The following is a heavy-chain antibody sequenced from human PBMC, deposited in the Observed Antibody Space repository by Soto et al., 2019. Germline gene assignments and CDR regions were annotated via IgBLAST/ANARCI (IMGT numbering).Heavy chain of an antibody. CDR3: ARDTHGPGARFDY. Sequence: GSLRLSCAASGFTFSNYGMNWVRQAPGKGLEWVSSITSSSSYIYYADSVKGRFTISRDNAKNSLYLQMNSLRDEDTAVYYCARDTHGPGARFDYWGQGTLVTVSS. J-gene: IGHJ4*02. CDR2: ITSSSSYI. CDR1: GFTFSNYG. V-gene: IGHV3-21*01. D-gene: IGHD2-15*01.